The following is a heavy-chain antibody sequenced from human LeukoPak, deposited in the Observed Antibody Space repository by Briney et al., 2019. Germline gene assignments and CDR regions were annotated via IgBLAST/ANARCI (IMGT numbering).Heavy chain of an antibody. J-gene: IGHJ4*02. Sequence: SETLSLTCTVSGGSISSYYWSWIRQPAGKGLEWIGRIYTSGSTNYNPFLKSRVTMSVDTSKNQFSLKLSSVTAADTAVYYCAREGLYSYGDYFDYWGQGTLVTVSS. D-gene: IGHD5-18*01. V-gene: IGHV4-4*07. CDR2: IYTSGST. CDR1: GGSISSYY. CDR3: AREGLYSYGDYFDY.